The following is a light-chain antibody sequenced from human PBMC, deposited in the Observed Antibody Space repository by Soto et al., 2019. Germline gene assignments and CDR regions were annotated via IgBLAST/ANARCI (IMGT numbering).Light chain of an antibody. Sequence: EIVLTQSPGTLSLSPGERATLSCRASQSISSSYLAWYQQKPGQAPRLLIYGASTRATGIPDRFSGSGSGTDLTLTISRLEAEDFAVYDWQHYGSAPRTFGQGTKVEIK. CDR3: QHYGSAPRT. V-gene: IGKV3-20*01. J-gene: IGKJ1*01. CDR2: GAS. CDR1: QSISSSY.